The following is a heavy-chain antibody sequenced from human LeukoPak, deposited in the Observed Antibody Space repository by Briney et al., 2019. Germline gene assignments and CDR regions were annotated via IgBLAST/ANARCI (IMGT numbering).Heavy chain of an antibody. V-gene: IGHV4-34*01. J-gene: IGHJ3*02. CDR3: RFVVGVAATHIKTFDI. CDR1: GGSFSGYY. Sequence: SETLSLTCAVYGGSFSGYYWSWIRQPPGKGLEWIGEINHSGSTNYNPSLKSRVTISVDTSKNQFSLKLSSVTAADTAVYDCRFVVGVAATHIKTFDIWGQGTMVTVSS. CDR2: INHSGST. D-gene: IGHD2-15*01.